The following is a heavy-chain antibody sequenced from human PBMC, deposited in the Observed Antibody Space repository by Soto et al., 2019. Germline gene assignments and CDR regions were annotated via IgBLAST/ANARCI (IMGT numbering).Heavy chain of an antibody. Sequence: PSETLSLTCAVAGGSISSSNWWSWIRQPPGKGLEWIGEIYHSGSTNYNPSLKSRVTISVDTSKNQFSLKLSSVTAADTAVYYCARSDGRYWGQGTLVTVSS. CDR3: ARSDGRY. CDR2: IYHSGST. V-gene: IGHV4-4*02. J-gene: IGHJ4*02. CDR1: GGSISSSNW.